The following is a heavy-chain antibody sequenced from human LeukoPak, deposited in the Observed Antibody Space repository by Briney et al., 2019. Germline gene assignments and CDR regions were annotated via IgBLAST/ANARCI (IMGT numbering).Heavy chain of an antibody. V-gene: IGHV4-38-2*02. D-gene: IGHD1-7*01. CDR1: GYSISSGYY. J-gene: IGHJ5*02. Sequence: SETLSLTCTVSGYSISSGYYWGWIRQPPGKGLEWIGSIYHSGSTYYNPSLKSRVTISVDTSKNQFSLKLSSVTAADTAVYYCARVELELRGGFDPWGQGTLVTVSS. CDR2: IYHSGST. CDR3: ARVELELRGGFDP.